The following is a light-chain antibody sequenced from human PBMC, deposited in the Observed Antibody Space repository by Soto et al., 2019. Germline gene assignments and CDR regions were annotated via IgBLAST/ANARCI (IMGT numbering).Light chain of an antibody. CDR1: QSLTNS. CDR3: QQYGGSLLT. J-gene: IGKJ4*01. CDR2: GAS. Sequence: EIVLTQSPGTLSLSPGERATLSCRASQSLTNSLAWYQQKPGQTPRLLIYGASSRAAGIPDRFSGSGSGTDFTLTISRLEPEDSAVYYCQQYGGSLLTFGGGTKVEIQ. V-gene: IGKV3-20*01.